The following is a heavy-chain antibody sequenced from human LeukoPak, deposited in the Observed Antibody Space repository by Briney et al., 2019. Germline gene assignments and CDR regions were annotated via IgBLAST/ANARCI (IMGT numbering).Heavy chain of an antibody. CDR2: INPNSGGT. J-gene: IGHJ6*03. CDR3: ARGGPGDYYYYYMDV. V-gene: IGHV1-2*02. D-gene: IGHD2-8*02. CDR1: GYTFTGYY. Sequence: ASVTVSCKASGYTFTGYYMHWVRQAPGQGLEWMGWINPNSGGTNYAQKFQGRVTMTRDTSISTAYMELSRLRSDDTAVYYCARGGPGDYYYYYMDVWGKGTTVTVSS.